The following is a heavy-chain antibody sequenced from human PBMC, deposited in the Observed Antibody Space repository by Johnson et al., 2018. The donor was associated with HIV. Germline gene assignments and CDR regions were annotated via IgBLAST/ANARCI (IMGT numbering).Heavy chain of an antibody. J-gene: IGHJ3*01. CDR3: ARGLRDSSGHPFAFDF. D-gene: IGHD3-22*01. Sequence: VQLVESGGGEVRPGGSLRLSCAASGLSFDDYGMSWVRQAAGKGLAWVYGINWTGGTTSYEDSVKGRFTTSRDNANNSLYLQMNGLRDEDTALYYCARGLRDSSGHPFAFDFWVHGTMVTVSS. CDR2: INWTGGTT. V-gene: IGHV3-20*04. CDR1: GLSFDDYG.